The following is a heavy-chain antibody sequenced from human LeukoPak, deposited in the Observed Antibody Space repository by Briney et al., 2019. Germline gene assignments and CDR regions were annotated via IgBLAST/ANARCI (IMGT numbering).Heavy chain of an antibody. CDR1: GFTFSSYW. CDR2: IKQDGSEK. D-gene: IGHD3-3*01. Sequence: GSLRLSCAASGFTFSSYWMSWVRQAPGKGLEWVANIKQDGSEKYYVDSVKGRFTISRDNAKNSLYLQMNSLRAEDTAVYYCASLTYYDFWSGYYPNDAFDIWDQGTMVIASS. V-gene: IGHV3-7*01. CDR3: ASLTYYDFWSGYYPNDAFDI. J-gene: IGHJ3*02.